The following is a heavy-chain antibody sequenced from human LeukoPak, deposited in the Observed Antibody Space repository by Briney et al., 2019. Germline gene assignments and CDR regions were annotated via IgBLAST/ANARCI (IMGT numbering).Heavy chain of an antibody. J-gene: IGHJ4*02. CDR1: GFTFSSYA. CDR3: AKASNLLYSSGWIYYFDY. V-gene: IGHV3-23*01. Sequence: LAGGSLRLSCAASGFTFSSYAMSWVRQAPGKGLEWVSAISGSGGSTYYADSVKGRFTISRDNSKNTLYLQMNSLRAEDTAVYYCAKASNLLYSSGWIYYFDYWGQGTLVTVSS. D-gene: IGHD6-19*01. CDR2: ISGSGGST.